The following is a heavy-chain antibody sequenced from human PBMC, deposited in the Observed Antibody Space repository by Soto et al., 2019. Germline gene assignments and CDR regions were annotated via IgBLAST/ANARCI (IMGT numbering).Heavy chain of an antibody. CDR2: INPNSGGT. CDR3: ARDRVAAAGSYYYYYGMDV. D-gene: IGHD6-13*01. V-gene: IGHV1-2*04. J-gene: IGHJ6*02. Sequence: GASVKVSCKASGYTFTGHYMHWVRQAPGQGLEWMGWINPNSGGTNYAQKFQGWVTMTRDTSISTAYMELSRLRSDDTAVYYCARDRVAAAGSYYYYYGMDVWGQGTTVTVSS. CDR1: GYTFTGHY.